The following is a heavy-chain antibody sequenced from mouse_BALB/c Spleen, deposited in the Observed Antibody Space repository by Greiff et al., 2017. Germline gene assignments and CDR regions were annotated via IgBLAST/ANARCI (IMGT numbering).Heavy chain of an antibody. V-gene: IGHV14-3*02. CDR3: DSWVFDY. CDR1: GFNITDTY. Sequence: EVKLQESGAELVKPGASVKLSCTASGFNITDTYMHWVKQRPEQGLEWIGRIDPANGNTKYDPKFQGKATITADTSSNTAYLQLSSLTSEDTAVYYRDSWVFDYWGQGTTRTGSS. J-gene: IGHJ2*01. CDR2: IDPANGNT. D-gene: IGHD4-1*01.